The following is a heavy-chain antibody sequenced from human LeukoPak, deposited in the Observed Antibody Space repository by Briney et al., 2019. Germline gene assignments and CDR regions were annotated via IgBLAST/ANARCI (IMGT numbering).Heavy chain of an antibody. Sequence: PSETLSLTCTVSGGSISSGGYYWSWIRQHPGKGLEWIGYIYYSGSTYYNPSLKSRVTISVDTSKNQFSLKLSSVTAADTAVYYCARGEPDSSSWYGDLHYWGQGTLVTVSS. V-gene: IGHV4-31*03. D-gene: IGHD6-13*01. CDR3: ARGEPDSSSWYGDLHY. CDR2: IYYSGST. J-gene: IGHJ4*02. CDR1: GGSISSGGYY.